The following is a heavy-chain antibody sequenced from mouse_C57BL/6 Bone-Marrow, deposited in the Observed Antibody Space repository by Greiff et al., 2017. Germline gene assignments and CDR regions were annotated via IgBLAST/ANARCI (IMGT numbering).Heavy chain of an antibody. D-gene: IGHD1-1*01. CDR3: ARSPPYYYGSSYGWYFDV. J-gene: IGHJ1*03. CDR2: IYPGGGYT. Sequence: VQLVESGAELVRPGTSVKMSCKASGYTFTNYWIGWAKQRPGHGLAWIGDIYPGGGYTNYNEKFKGKATLTADKSSSTAYMQFSSLTSEDSAIYYCARSPPYYYGSSYGWYFDVWGTGTTVTVSS. CDR1: GYTFTNYW. V-gene: IGHV1-63*01.